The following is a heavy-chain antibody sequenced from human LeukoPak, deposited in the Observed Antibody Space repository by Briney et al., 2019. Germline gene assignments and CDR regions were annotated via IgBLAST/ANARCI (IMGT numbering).Heavy chain of an antibody. D-gene: IGHD3-3*01. CDR2: IKNDGKIT. V-gene: IGHV3-74*01. J-gene: IGHJ1*01. CDR3: LLIILGGSSQH. Sequence: GGSLRLSCAASEFTFNNYWMHWVRQAPGKGLVWVSRIKNDGKITTYADSVKGRFTTSRDNAKNTFYLQMNSLKVEDTAVYYCLLIILGGSSQHWGQGTLVTVSS. CDR1: EFTFNNYW.